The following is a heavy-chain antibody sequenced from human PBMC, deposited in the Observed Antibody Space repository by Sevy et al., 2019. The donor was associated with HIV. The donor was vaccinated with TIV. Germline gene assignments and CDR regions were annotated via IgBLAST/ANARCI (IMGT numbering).Heavy chain of an antibody. Sequence: GGSLRLSCAASGFTFSRYTMNWVRQAPGKGLEWVSSISGSSNYIYYAESLKGRFIVSRDNAKNTLFLQMNSLRADDTAVYYCATGPPDGSCEYFDYWGQGTLVTVSS. CDR2: ISGSSNYI. D-gene: IGHD1-26*01. CDR1: GFTFSRYT. V-gene: IGHV3-21*06. CDR3: ATGPPDGSCEYFDY. J-gene: IGHJ4*02.